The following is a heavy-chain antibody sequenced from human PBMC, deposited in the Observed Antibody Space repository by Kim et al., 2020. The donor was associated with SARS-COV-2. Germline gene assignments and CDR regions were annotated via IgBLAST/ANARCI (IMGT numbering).Heavy chain of an antibody. CDR3: AKDSGNEYGDQLDY. D-gene: IGHD4-17*01. CDR1: GFTFSRYA. V-gene: IGHV3-23*01. J-gene: IGHJ4*02. CDR2: ISGSGGST. Sequence: GGSLRLSCAGSGFTFSRYAMSWVRQAPGKGLEWVSAISGSGGSTYYAGSVKGRFTISRDNSKNTMYLQMNSLRAEDTAVYYCAKDSGNEYGDQLDYWGQGTLVTVSS.